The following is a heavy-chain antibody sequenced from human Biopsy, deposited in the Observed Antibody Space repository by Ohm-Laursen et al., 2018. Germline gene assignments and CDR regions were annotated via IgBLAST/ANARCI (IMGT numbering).Heavy chain of an antibody. Sequence: SETLSLTCTVSGGPIDTYSWSWIRQPAGKGLERIGRIYVSGSTNYNPSLKSRVTMSLDTSESRFSLELASVTAADTAVYYCARDSPSYADYPLDSWGPGILVTVS. J-gene: IGHJ4*02. CDR2: IYVSGST. D-gene: IGHD4-17*01. CDR1: GGPIDTYS. V-gene: IGHV4-4*07. CDR3: ARDSPSYADYPLDS.